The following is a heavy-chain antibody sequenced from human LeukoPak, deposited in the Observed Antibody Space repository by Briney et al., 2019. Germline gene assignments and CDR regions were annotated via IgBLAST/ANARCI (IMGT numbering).Heavy chain of an antibody. J-gene: IGHJ6*02. CDR3: ARDPPRIVGATSYYYYGMDV. CDR2: IIPIFGTA. V-gene: IGHV1-69*13. CDR1: GGTFSSYA. Sequence: ASVKVSCKASGGTFSSYAISWVRQAPGQGLEWMGGIIPIFGTANYAQKFQGRVTITADESTSTAYMELSSLRSEDTAVYYCARDPPRIVGATSYYYYGMDVWGQGATVTVSS. D-gene: IGHD1-26*01.